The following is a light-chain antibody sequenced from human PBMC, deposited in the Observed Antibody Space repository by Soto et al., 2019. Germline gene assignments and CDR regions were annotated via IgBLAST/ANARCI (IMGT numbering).Light chain of an antibody. Sequence: QSALTQPPSVSWAPGQRVTIFCPGSTSNIGADYHVHWYRQLPGTAPRLLIYGHTNRPSGVPGRFSGSKSGTSASLAITGLQAEDEGNYFCQSYDTSLRAYVFGTGTKVTVL. CDR2: GHT. CDR1: TSNIGADYH. CDR3: QSYDTSLRAYV. J-gene: IGLJ1*01. V-gene: IGLV1-40*01.